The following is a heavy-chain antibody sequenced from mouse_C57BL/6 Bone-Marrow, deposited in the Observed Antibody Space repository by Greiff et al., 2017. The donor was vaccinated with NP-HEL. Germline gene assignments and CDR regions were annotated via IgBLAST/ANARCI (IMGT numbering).Heavy chain of an antibody. CDR3: ARRVYSNYGWYFDV. D-gene: IGHD2-5*01. J-gene: IGHJ1*03. CDR2: INSDGGST. Sequence: EVKVVESGGGLVQPGESLKLSCESNEYEFPSHDMSWVRQTPEKRLELVAAINSDGGSTYYPDTMERRFIISRDNTKKTLYLQMSSLMSEDTALYYCARRVYSNYGWYFDVWGTGTTVTVSS. V-gene: IGHV5-2*01. CDR1: EYEFPSHD.